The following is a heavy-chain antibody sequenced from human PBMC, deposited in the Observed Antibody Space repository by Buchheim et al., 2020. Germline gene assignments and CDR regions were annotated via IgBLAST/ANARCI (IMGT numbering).Heavy chain of an antibody. D-gene: IGHD3-22*01. Sequence: QVQLVQSGAEVKKPGASVKVSCKASGYTFTGYYMHWVRQAHGQGLEWMGWINPNSGGTNYAQKFQGRVTMTRDTSISTAYMELSRLRSDDTAVYYCARDRIEARYYDSSGYYSYPDYWGQGTL. CDR3: ARDRIEARYYDSSGYYSYPDY. CDR2: INPNSGGT. V-gene: IGHV1-2*02. CDR1: GYTFTGYY. J-gene: IGHJ4*02.